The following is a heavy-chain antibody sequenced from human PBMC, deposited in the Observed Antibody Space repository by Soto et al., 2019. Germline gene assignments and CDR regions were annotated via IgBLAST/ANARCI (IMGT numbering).Heavy chain of an antibody. D-gene: IGHD6-6*01. CDR1: GFTFSSYA. CDR3: ARDNGAAPFLRFYYYYYGMDV. V-gene: IGHV3-30-3*01. J-gene: IGHJ6*02. CDR2: ISYDGSNK. Sequence: GGSLRLSCAASGFTFSSYAMHWVRQAPGKGLEWVTAISYDGSNKYYADSVKGRFTISRDNSKNTLYLQMNSLRAEDTAVYYCARDNGAAPFLRFYYYYYGMDVWGQGTTVTVSS.